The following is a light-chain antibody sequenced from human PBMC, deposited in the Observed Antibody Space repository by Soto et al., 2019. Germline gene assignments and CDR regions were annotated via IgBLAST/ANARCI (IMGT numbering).Light chain of an antibody. CDR2: GAT. Sequence: GARDTNTNRASQSISGRYLAWYQQKRGQAPRLVVYGATTRATGIPDRFSGSGSGSDFTLILRRLETEDFAVYFCQESGVSPQSFGAGTKLDIK. J-gene: IGKJ3*01. CDR1: QSISGRY. V-gene: IGKV3-20*01. CDR3: QESGVSPQS.